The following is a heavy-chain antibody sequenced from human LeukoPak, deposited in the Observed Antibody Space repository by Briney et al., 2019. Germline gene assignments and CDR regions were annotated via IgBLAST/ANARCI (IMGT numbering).Heavy chain of an antibody. CDR2: ITHSGST. V-gene: IGHV4-34*01. J-gene: IGHJ4*02. CDR3: ARGYYYDSSGYYLSN. D-gene: IGHD3-22*01. Sequence: SETLSLTCTVYGGSFSGYYWSWIRQPPGKGLEWIGEITHSGSTNYNPSLKSRVTISVDTSKNQFSLKLSSVTAADTAVYYCARGYYYDSSGYYLSNWGQGTLVTVSS. CDR1: GGSFSGYY.